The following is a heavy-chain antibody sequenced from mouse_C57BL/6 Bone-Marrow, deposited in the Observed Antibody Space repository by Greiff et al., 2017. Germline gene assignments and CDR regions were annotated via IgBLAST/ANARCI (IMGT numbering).Heavy chain of an antibody. CDR1: GFTFSDYG. V-gene: IGHV5-17*01. D-gene: IGHD1-1*01. J-gene: IGHJ4*01. CDR2: ISSGSSTI. Sequence: DVMLVESGGGLVKPGGSLKLSCAASGFTFSDYGMHWVRQAPEKGLEWVAYISSGSSTIYSADTVKGRFTISRDNAKNTLFLQMTSLRSEDTAMYYCARSYGSSYYYAMDYWGQGTSVTVSS. CDR3: ARSYGSSYYYAMDY.